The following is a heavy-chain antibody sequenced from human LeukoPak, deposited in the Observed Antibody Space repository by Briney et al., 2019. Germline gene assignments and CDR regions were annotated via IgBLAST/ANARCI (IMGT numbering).Heavy chain of an antibody. V-gene: IGHV4-59*01. J-gene: IGHJ5*02. CDR3: ARDSDFWSGHNWSDP. D-gene: IGHD3-3*01. Sequence: SETLSLTCTVSGGSISSYYWSWIRQPPGKGLEWIGYIYYSGSTNYNPSLKSRVTISVDTSKNQFSLKLSSVTAADTAVYYCARDSDFWSGHNWSDPWGQGTLVTVSS. CDR1: GGSISSYY. CDR2: IYYSGST.